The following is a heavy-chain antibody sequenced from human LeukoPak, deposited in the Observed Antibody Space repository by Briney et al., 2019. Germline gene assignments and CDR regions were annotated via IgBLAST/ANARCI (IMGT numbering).Heavy chain of an antibody. J-gene: IGHJ6*03. Sequence: SETLSPTCAVSDYSMSSGYYWGWIRQPPGKGLEWIGCIYHSGRTFYNPSLKSRVTISVDTSKNQFSLKLSSVTAADTAVYYCARQGGSSSPYYYSYMDVWGKGTTVTVSS. CDR2: IYHSGRT. CDR1: DYSMSSGYY. D-gene: IGHD6-13*01. V-gene: IGHV4-38-2*01. CDR3: ARQGGSSSPYYYSYMDV.